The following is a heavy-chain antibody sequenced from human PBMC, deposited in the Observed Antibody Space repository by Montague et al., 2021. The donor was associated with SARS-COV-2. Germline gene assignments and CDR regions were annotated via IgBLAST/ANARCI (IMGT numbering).Heavy chain of an antibody. J-gene: IGHJ6*02. CDR2: ISSSSSYI. Sequence: SLRLSCAASGFTFSSYTMNWVRQAPGKGLEWVSSISSSSSYIYYADLVKGRFTISRDNAKNSLYLQMNSLRAEDTAVYYCAGVGIYYYYGMDVWGQGTTVTVSS. CDR3: AGVGIYYYYGMDV. D-gene: IGHD1-26*01. V-gene: IGHV3-21*01. CDR1: GFTFSSYT.